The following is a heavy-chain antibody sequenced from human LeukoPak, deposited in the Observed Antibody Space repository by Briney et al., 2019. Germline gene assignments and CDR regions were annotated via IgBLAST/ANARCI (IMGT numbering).Heavy chain of an antibody. D-gene: IGHD3-3*01. J-gene: IGHJ4*02. Sequence: GGSLRLSCAASGFTFSSYEMNWVRQAPGKGLEWISYISASGTITHYADSVEGRFTISRDNAKNSLYLQMNSLRAEDTAVYYCTRVSWRGEIFWGQGTLVTVSS. CDR2: ISASGTIT. CDR1: GFTFSSYE. V-gene: IGHV3-48*03. CDR3: TRVSWRGEIF.